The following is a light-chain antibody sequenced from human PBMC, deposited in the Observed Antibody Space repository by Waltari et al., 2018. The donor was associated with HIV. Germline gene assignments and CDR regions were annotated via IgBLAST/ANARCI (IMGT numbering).Light chain of an antibody. Sequence: DIQLTQSPYPLSASVGDRVTITCRASQNVNKWLAWYQQKPGKAPTLLIYKASSLKSGVPSRFSGSGSGTEFTLTISSLQPDDCATYYCQHYDSYSCTFGQGTKVEIK. CDR1: QNVNKW. CDR3: QHYDSYSCT. J-gene: IGKJ2*02. CDR2: KAS. V-gene: IGKV1-5*03.